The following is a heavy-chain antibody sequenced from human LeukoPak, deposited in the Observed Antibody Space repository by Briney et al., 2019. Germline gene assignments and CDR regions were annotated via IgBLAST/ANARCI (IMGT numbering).Heavy chain of an antibody. J-gene: IGHJ5*02. CDR1: GGSISRSTYY. Sequence: SETLSLTCTVSGGSISRSTYYWGWIRQPPGKGLEWIGTIYYTGSTYYNPSLKSRVTISVDTSKNQFSLKLSSVTVADTAVYYCARHEAIAAAGRNWFDPWGQGALVTVSS. V-gene: IGHV4-39*01. CDR2: IYYTGST. D-gene: IGHD6-13*01. CDR3: ARHEAIAAAGRNWFDP.